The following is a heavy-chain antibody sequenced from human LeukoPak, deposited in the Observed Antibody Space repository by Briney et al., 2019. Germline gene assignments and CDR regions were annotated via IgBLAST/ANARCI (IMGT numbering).Heavy chain of an antibody. Sequence: SETLSLTCTVSGGSISSGSYSWGWIRQPPGRGLGWIGSIYYSGSTYYNPSLKSRVTISVDTSKNQLSLKLSSVTAADTAVYYCARQQLVPPLVDYWGQGTLVTVSS. CDR2: IYYSGST. J-gene: IGHJ4*02. V-gene: IGHV4-39*07. CDR1: GGSISSGSYS. D-gene: IGHD6-13*01. CDR3: ARQQLVPPLVDY.